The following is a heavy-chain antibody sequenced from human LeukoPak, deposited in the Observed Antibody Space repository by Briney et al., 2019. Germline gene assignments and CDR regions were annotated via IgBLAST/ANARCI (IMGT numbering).Heavy chain of an antibody. CDR1: GDSVSSNSAA. D-gene: IGHD3-22*01. CDR3: ALSQYYYDSSGYYPYYYYYYGMDV. CDR2: TYYRSKWYN. J-gene: IGHJ6*02. V-gene: IGHV6-1*01. Sequence: PSQTLSLTCAISGDSVSSNSAAWDWIRQSPSRGLEWLGRTYYRSKWYNDYAVSVKSRITINPDTSKNQFSLKLSSVTAADTAVYYCALSQYYYDSSGYYPYYYYYYGMDVWGQGTTVTVSS.